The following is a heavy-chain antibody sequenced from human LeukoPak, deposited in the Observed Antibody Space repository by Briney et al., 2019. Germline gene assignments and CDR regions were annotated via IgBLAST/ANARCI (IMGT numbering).Heavy chain of an antibody. CDR3: ARDLAAGSYPYHYGMDV. CDR1: GFPFRSYR. Sequence: GALRLSRAASGFPFRSYRLNWVRQASGKGLEWGSSLCSSSSYIYNADSVKGRFTISRYNANNSLYLQMNCLRAEDTAVYYCARDLAAGSYPYHYGMDVWGQGTTVTVSS. V-gene: IGHV3-21*01. J-gene: IGHJ6*02. CDR2: LCSSSSYI. D-gene: IGHD1-26*01.